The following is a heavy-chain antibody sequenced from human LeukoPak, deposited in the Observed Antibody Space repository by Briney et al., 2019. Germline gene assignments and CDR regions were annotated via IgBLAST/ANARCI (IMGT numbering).Heavy chain of an antibody. V-gene: IGHV1-2*02. CDR1: GYTFNTYA. Sequence: GASVKVSCKASGYTFNTYAMNWVRQAPGQGLEWMGWINPNSGGTNYAQKFQGRVTMTRDTSISTAYMELSRLRSDDTAVYYCARAVVFGVVIIRTFDYWGQGTLVTVSS. CDR2: INPNSGGT. CDR3: ARAVVFGVVIIRTFDY. J-gene: IGHJ4*02. D-gene: IGHD3-3*01.